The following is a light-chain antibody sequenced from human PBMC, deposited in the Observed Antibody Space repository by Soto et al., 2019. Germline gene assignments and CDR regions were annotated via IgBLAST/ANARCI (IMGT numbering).Light chain of an antibody. CDR3: SSYASITTAV. CDR2: EVN. CDR1: SSDVGGYKY. Sequence: QSALTQPASVSGSPGQSITISCTGSSSDVGGYKYVSWYQQYPGKAPKLMIYEVNNRPSGVSNRFSGSKSGNTASLTISGLQAEDEADYYCSSYASITTAVFGGGTKLTVL. V-gene: IGLV2-14*01. J-gene: IGLJ2*01.